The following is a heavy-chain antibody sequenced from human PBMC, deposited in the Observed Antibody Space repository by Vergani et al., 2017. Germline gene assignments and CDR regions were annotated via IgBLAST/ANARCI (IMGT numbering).Heavy chain of an antibody. CDR2: ISAYNGNT. CDR3: ARDSLYYDILTGPIASWFDP. V-gene: IGHV1-18*04. J-gene: IGHJ5*02. Sequence: QVQLVQSGAEVKKPGASVKVSCKASGYTFTSYGISWVRQAPGQGLEWMGWISAYNGNTNYAQKLQGRVTMTTDTSTSTAYMELRSLRSDDTAVYYCARDSLYYDILTGPIASWFDPWGQGTLVTVSS. D-gene: IGHD3-9*01. CDR1: GYTFTSYG.